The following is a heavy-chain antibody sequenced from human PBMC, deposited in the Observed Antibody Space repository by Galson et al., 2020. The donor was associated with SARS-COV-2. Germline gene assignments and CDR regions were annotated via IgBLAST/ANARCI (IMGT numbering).Heavy chain of an antibody. CDR2: IYPGDSDT. D-gene: IGHD6-19*01. CDR3: ARHQGIAVAGTYYYGMDV. V-gene: IGHV5-51*01. Sequence: GESLKISCKGSGYSLTGYWIGWVRQTPGKALEWKGIIYPGDSDTRYSPSFQGQVTISADKSISTAYLQWSSLKASDTAMYYCARHQGIAVAGTYYYGMDVWGQGTTVTVSS. J-gene: IGHJ6*02. CDR1: GYSLTGYW.